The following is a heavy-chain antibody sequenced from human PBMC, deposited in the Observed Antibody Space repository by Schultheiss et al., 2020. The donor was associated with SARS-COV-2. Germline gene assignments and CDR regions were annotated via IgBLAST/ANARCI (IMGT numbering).Heavy chain of an antibody. CDR2: ISAYNGNT. CDR1: GYTFTSSG. CDR3: ARDRGLLLQGADFDY. V-gene: IGHV1-18*01. J-gene: IGHJ4*02. Sequence: ASVKVSCKASGYTFTSSGISWVRQAPGQGLEWMGWISAYNGNTNFAQKLHGRVTLTTDTSTSTAYMELRSLRSDDTAVYYCARDRGLLLQGADFDYWGQGTLVTVSS. D-gene: IGHD2-2*01.